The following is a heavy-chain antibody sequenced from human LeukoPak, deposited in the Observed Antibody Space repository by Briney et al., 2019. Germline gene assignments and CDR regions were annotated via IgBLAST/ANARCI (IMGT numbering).Heavy chain of an antibody. CDR1: GFTFDDYG. J-gene: IGHJ6*03. D-gene: IGHD2-2*01. CDR3: AREGYCSSTSCSGYYYYYMDV. V-gene: IGHV3-20*04. Sequence: GGSLRLSCAASGFTFDDYGMSWVRQAPGKGLEWVSGINWNGGSTGYADSVKGRFTISRDNAKNSLYLQMNSLRAEDTAVYYCAREGYCSSTSCSGYYYYYMDVWGKGTTVTISS. CDR2: INWNGGST.